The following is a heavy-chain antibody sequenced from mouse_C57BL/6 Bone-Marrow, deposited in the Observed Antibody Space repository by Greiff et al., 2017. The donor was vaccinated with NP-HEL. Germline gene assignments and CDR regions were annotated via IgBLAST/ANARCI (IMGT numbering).Heavy chain of an antibody. CDR2: ISNGGGST. D-gene: IGHD2-4*01. CDR3: ARHNDYPFAY. Sequence: SGGGLVQPGGSLKLSCAASGFTFSDYYMYWVRQTPEKRLEWVAYISNGGGSTYYPDTVKGRFTISRDNAKNTLYLQMSRLKSEDTAMYYCARHNDYPFAYWGQGTLVTVSA. CDR1: GFTFSDYY. V-gene: IGHV5-12*01. J-gene: IGHJ3*01.